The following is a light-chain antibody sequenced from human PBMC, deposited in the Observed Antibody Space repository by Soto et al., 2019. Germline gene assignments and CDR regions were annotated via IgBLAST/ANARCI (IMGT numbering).Light chain of an antibody. CDR3: QQRSNWPLT. CDR2: DAS. V-gene: IGKV3-11*01. J-gene: IGKJ4*01. CDR1: QSVSSY. Sequence: EIVVTQSPATLSLSPGERATLSCRASQSVSSYFAWYQQKPGQAPRLLLYDASNRATGIPARFSGSGSGTDFTLTISSLEPEDFAVYYCQQRSNWPLTFGGGTKVEIK.